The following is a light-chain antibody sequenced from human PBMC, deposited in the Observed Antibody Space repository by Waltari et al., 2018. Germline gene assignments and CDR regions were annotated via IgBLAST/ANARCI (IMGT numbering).Light chain of an antibody. CDR2: SAS. Sequence: DIQMTQSPSSLSASVGDRVTITCRASQGISTWFAWYQQKPGNAPKLLIYSASTLQTGVPSRFSGSGSGTDFSLTIDSLQPEDFATYYCQQGNSFPPTFGQGTKVEIK. CDR3: QQGNSFPPT. CDR1: QGISTW. J-gene: IGKJ1*01. V-gene: IGKV1-12*01.